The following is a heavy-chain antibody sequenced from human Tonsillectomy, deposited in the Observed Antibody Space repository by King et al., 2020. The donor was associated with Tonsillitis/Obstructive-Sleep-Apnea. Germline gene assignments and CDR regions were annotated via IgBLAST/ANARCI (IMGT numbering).Heavy chain of an antibody. J-gene: IGHJ4*02. CDR3: AREEMVSDVSYRTFVS. D-gene: IGHD3-16*02. CDR2: IKGDGGEK. CDR1: RFTFSSYW. V-gene: IGHV3-7*04. Sequence: QLVQSGGGLVQPGGSLRLSCAASRFTFSSYWMSWVRQAPGKGLEWVANIKGDGGEKHYVDSVKGRFTISRDNAKDSLYLQMNSLRAVDTAVYFCAREEMVSDVSYRTFVSWGQGDLVTVSS.